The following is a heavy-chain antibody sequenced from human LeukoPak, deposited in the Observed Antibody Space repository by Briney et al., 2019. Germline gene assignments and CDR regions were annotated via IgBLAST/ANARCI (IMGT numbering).Heavy chain of an antibody. D-gene: IGHD2-2*01. CDR2: ISYYGPFQ. CDR1: GFTFSVYG. Sequence: GGSLRLSCAASGFTFSVYGMNWVRQAPGKGVEWVAVISYYGPFQYCPFSVNGRFTISIHNSKNTLFLQMNSLIAYYAAVYYCSKGPHFQLLFDFYYWGQGTLVSVAS. CDR3: SKGPHFQLLFDFYY. V-gene: IGHV3-30*18. J-gene: IGHJ4*02.